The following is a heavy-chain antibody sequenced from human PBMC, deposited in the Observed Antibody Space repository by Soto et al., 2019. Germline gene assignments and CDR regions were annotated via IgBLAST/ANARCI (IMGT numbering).Heavy chain of an antibody. Sequence: GASVKVSCKASGYTFTSYAMHWVRQAPGQRLEWMGWINAGNGNTKYSQKFQGRVTITRDTSASTAYMELSSLRSEDTAVYYCAREVRAYCGGDCYSAWFDPWGQGTLVTVSS. J-gene: IGHJ5*02. CDR1: GYTFTSYA. CDR3: AREVRAYCGGDCYSAWFDP. D-gene: IGHD2-21*01. V-gene: IGHV1-3*01. CDR2: INAGNGNT.